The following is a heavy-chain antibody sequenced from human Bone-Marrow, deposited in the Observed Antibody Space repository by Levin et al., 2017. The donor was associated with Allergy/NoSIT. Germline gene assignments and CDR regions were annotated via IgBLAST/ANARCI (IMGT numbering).Heavy chain of an antibody. CDR3: VRDPGGWALDWGFDS. CDR1: GFNFGSYW. J-gene: IGHJ4*02. D-gene: IGHD3-16*01. Sequence: GESLKISCVASGFNFGSYWMHWVRQVPGKGPVWVSFINTDAGTTYYADSVKGRFAISRDNAKNTLFLQMNSLRPEDTGVYFCVRDPGGWALDWGFDSWGQGTLVTVSS. V-gene: IGHV3-74*01. CDR2: INTDAGTT.